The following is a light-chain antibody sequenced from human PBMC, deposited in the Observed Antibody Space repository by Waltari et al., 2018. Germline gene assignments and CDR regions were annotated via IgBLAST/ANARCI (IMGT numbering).Light chain of an antibody. CDR3: QVWDTTSNHRV. CDR2: SDS. Sequence: SYVLTQPPSVSVAPGATARISCGANDIGPKLVPFFQQRPSQAPVLVIYSDSDRPSGIPVRFSGFKSGNTATLTISRVEAGDEADYYCQVWDTTSNHRVFGGGTKLTVL. V-gene: IGLV3-21*04. CDR1: DIGPKL. J-gene: IGLJ2*01.